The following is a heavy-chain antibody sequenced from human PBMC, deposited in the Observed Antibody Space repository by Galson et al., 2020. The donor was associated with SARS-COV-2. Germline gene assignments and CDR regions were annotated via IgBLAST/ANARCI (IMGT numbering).Heavy chain of an antibody. CDR2: MNPKSGNT. D-gene: IGHD5-18*01. V-gene: IGHV1-8*01. Sequence: ASVKVSCKASGYTFTNYDINWVRQATGQGLEWMGWMNPKSGNTGYVQKFQGRVTMTRDTSINTAYMELSSLRFEDTAVYYCARVWERGFSSGNWFDPWGQGTLVTVSS. J-gene: IGHJ5*02. CDR3: ARVWERGFSSGNWFDP. CDR1: GYTFTNYD.